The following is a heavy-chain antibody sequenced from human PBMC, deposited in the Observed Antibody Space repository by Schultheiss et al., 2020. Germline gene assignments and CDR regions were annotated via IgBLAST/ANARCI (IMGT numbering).Heavy chain of an antibody. V-gene: IGHV4-59*01. D-gene: IGHD2-21*01. CDR2: IYYSGST. J-gene: IGHJ4*02. CDR1: GGSFSGYY. Sequence: SQTLSLTCAVYGGSFSGYYWSWIRQPPGKGLEWIGYIYYSGSTYYNPSLKSRVTISVDTSKNQFSLKLSSVTAADTAMYFCARAYSSFDYWGQGTLVTVSS. CDR3: ARAYSSFDY.